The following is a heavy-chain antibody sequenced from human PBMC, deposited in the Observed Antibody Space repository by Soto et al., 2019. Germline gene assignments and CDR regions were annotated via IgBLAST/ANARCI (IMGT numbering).Heavy chain of an antibody. CDR2: IYATGTT. Sequence: KASETLSLTCTVPGASISGFYWSWIRKSAGKGLEWIGRIYATGTTDYNPSLKSRVMMSVDTSKKQFSLKLRSVTAADTAVYYCVRDGTKTLRDWFDPWGQGISVTVSS. CDR1: GASISGFY. J-gene: IGHJ5*02. CDR3: VRDGTKTLRDWFDP. V-gene: IGHV4-4*07. D-gene: IGHD1-1*01.